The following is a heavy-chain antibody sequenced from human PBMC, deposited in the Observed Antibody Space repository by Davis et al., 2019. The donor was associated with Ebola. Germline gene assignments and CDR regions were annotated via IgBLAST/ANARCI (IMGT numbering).Heavy chain of an antibody. CDR2: IYHSGNT. CDR1: GGSISSYY. J-gene: IGHJ5*02. D-gene: IGHD1-1*01. Sequence: MPGGSLRLSCTVSGGSISSYYWSWIRQPPGKGLEWIGYIYHSGNTKYNPSLKSRLTMSVGMSRNQFSLRLTSVTAADTAVYYCARTAKTSVSDSGLGYTYFDPWSQGTLVTVSS. V-gene: IGHV4-59*01. CDR3: ARTAKTSVSDSGLGYTYFDP.